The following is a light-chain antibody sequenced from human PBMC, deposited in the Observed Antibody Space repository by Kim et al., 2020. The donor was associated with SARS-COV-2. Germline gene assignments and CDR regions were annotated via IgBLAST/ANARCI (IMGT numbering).Light chain of an antibody. V-gene: IGLV1-51*01. Sequence: GQKITISCTGSSSNIGNNDLSWYQQLPRTAPTLLIYDNSKRPPGIPYRCSGSKSGTSATLVITGLQTGDEADYYCGTWYTSLSVGVFGGGTQLTVL. J-gene: IGLJ3*02. CDR2: DNS. CDR1: SSNIGNND. CDR3: GTWYTSLSVGV.